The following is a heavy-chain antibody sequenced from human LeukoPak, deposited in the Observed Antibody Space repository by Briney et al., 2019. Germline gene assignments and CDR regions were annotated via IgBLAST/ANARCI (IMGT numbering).Heavy chain of an antibody. V-gene: IGHV3-23*01. Sequence: GGSLRLSCAASGFTFSSYAMSWVRQAPGKGLEWVSAISGSGGSTYYADSVKGRFTISRDNSKNTLYLQMNSLRAEDTAVYYCAKAPFSPLRIAAAGPFDYWGQGTLVTVSS. D-gene: IGHD6-13*01. CDR2: ISGSGGST. J-gene: IGHJ4*02. CDR3: AKAPFSPLRIAAAGPFDY. CDR1: GFTFSSYA.